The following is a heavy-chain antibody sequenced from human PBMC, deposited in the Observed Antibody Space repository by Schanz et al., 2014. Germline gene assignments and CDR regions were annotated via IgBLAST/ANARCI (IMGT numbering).Heavy chain of an antibody. CDR2: ISGSGGST. CDR1: GFTVSSNH. V-gene: IGHV3-23*04. Sequence: EGQLAESGGGLVQPGGSLRLSCAVSGFTVSSNHMSWVRQAPGKGLEWVSAISGSGGSTYYADSVKGRFTISRDNAKNSLYLQMNSLRAEDTAVYYCAREQIMAAAGLVDYWGHGTLVTVSS. CDR3: AREQIMAAAGLVDY. D-gene: IGHD6-13*01. J-gene: IGHJ4*01.